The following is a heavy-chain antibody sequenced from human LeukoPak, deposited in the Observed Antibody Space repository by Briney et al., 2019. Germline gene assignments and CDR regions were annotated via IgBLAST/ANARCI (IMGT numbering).Heavy chain of an antibody. J-gene: IGHJ4*02. V-gene: IGHV3-11*01. Sequence: PGGSLRLSCAASGFTFSDYYMSWIRQAPGKGLEWVSYISSSGSTIYYADSVKGRSTISRDNAKNSLYLQMNSLRAEDTAVYYCAKDTPDPTGGGVLLGSLPPYFDYWGQGTLVTVSS. CDR2: ISSSGSTI. D-gene: IGHD3-16*01. CDR3: AKDTPDPTGGGVLLGSLPPYFDY. CDR1: GFTFSDYY.